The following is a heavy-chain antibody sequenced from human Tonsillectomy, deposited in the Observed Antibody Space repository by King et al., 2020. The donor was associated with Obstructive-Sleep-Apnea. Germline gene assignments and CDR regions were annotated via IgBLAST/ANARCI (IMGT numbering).Heavy chain of an antibody. CDR1: GFTFSSYG. J-gene: IGHJ4*02. CDR3: ARDTDYYGSGSYCPDY. V-gene: IGHV3-33*01. D-gene: IGHD3-10*01. CDR2: IWYDGSNK. Sequence: VQLVESGGGMVQPGRSLRLSCAASGFTFSSYGMHWVRQAPGKGLEWVAVIWYDGSNKYYADSVKGRFTISRDNSKNTLYLQMNSLRAEDTAVYYCARDTDYYGSGSYCPDYWGQGTLVTVSS.